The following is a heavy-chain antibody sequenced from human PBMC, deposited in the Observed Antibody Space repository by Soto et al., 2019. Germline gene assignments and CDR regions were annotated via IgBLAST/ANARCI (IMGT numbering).Heavy chain of an antibody. CDR2: IRGSSRDT. CDR1: GFTFSSSA. J-gene: IGHJ6*02. D-gene: IGHD3-10*01. CDR3: ASRGRYYGMDV. V-gene: IGHV3-23*01. Sequence: EVHLLESGGGLVQPGESLRLSCAASGFTFSSSAMSWVRQAPGKGLEWVSSIRGSSRDTDYADSAKGRFTISRDNSKNPLYLQMNSLRAEDTAVYYCASRGRYYGMDVWGQGTTVTVSS.